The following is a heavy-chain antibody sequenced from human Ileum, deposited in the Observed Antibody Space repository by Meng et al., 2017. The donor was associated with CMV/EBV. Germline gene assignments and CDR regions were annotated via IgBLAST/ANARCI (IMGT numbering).Heavy chain of an antibody. CDR3: AKDAWVVPAARGEGGFDY. V-gene: IGHV3-43D*03. CDR1: GFTFDDYA. J-gene: IGHJ4*02. Sequence: GGSLRFSCAASGFTFDDYAMHWVRQAPGKGLEWVSLISWDGGSTYYADSVKGRFTISRDNSKNSLYLQMNSLRAEDTALYYCAKDAWVVPAARGEGGFDYWGQGTLVTVSS. D-gene: IGHD2-2*01. CDR2: ISWDGGST.